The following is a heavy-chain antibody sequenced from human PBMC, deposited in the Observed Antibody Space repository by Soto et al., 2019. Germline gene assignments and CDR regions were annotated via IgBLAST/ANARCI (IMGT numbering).Heavy chain of an antibody. D-gene: IGHD1-1*01. CDR1: GFAISRGYY. CDR3: AREKVGTAFFDN. Sequence: SETLSLTCNVSGFAISRGYYWSWVRQPPGKGLEWIGSIYPSVSSYHNPSLESRLTLSIDTSKNQFTLKLASVTAADTALYYCAREKVGTAFFDNWGQGTQVTVSS. V-gene: IGHV4-38-2*02. CDR2: IYPSVSS. J-gene: IGHJ4*02.